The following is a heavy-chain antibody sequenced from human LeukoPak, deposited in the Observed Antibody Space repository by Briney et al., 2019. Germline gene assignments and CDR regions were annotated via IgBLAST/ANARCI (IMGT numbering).Heavy chain of an antibody. CDR3: AKWGHSGSYYDY. Sequence: GGSLRLSCAASGFTFSNYVMSWVRQAPGKGLEWVSSISVSGGNTYHADSVKGRFTISRDNSKNTLDLQMNSLRAEDTAVYYCAKWGHSGSYYDYWGQGTLVTVSS. CDR1: GFTFSNYV. CDR2: ISVSGGNT. V-gene: IGHV3-23*01. J-gene: IGHJ4*02. D-gene: IGHD1-26*01.